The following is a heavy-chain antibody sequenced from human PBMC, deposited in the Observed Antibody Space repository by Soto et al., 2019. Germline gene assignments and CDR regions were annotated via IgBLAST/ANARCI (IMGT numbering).Heavy chain of an antibody. D-gene: IGHD2-2*01. J-gene: IGHJ5*02. CDR1: GCTFSSYS. CDR3: VRDGGDTVVGRNWFDP. CDR2: INPISGTT. Sequence: SVKVSCKASGCTFSSYSIRWVRQAPGQGLEGMGGINPISGTTNYAQKFQGWVTITGDKSKNTAYMELSRLGSDDTAVYYCVRDGGDTVVGRNWFDPWGQGTLVTVSS. V-gene: IGHV1-69*06.